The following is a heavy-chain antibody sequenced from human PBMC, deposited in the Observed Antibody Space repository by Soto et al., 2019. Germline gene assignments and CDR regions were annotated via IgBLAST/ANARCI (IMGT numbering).Heavy chain of an antibody. CDR3: ARDRGIAADYYYYGMAV. CDR1: GGTFSSYA. CDR2: IIPIFGTA. V-gene: IGHV1-69*06. J-gene: IGHJ6*02. D-gene: IGHD6-13*01. Sequence: QVQLVQSGAEVKKPGSSVKVSCKASGGTFSSYAISWVRQAPGQGLEWMGGIIPIFGTANYAQKFQGRVTITADKSTSTAYMELSSLRSEDTAVYYCARDRGIAADYYYYGMAVWGQGTTVTVSS.